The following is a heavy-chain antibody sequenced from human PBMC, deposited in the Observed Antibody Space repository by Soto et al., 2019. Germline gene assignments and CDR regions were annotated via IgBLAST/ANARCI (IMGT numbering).Heavy chain of an antibody. D-gene: IGHD4-17*01. CDR3: ARFNNGDYGY. Sequence: EVQLVESGGGLVQPGGSLRLSCAASGFTFSSYWMSWVRQAPGKGLEWVANIKEDGGEIYYLDAVKGRFTTSRDNAKNSLYPQMNYLGAEDRALYYCARFNNGDYGYWGQGTVVTVSS. V-gene: IGHV3-7*04. J-gene: IGHJ1*01. CDR1: GFTFSSYW. CDR2: IKEDGGEI.